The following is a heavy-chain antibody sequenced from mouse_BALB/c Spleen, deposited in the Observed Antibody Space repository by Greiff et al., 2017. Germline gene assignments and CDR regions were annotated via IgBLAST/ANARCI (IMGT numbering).Heavy chain of an antibody. V-gene: IGHV14-1*02. CDR1: GFNIKDYY. CDR3: ARDYGSSGAY. D-gene: IGHD1-1*01. J-gene: IGHJ3*01. Sequence: EVQLQQSGAELVRPGALVKLSCKASGFNIKDYYMHWVKQRPEQGLEWIGWIDPENGNTIYDPKFQGKASITADTSSNTAYLQLSSLTSEDTAVYYSARDYGSSGAYWGQGTLVTVSA. CDR2: IDPENGNT.